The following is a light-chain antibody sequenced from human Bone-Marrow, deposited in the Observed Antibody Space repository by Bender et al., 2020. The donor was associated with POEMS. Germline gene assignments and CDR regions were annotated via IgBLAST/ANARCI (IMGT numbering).Light chain of an antibody. CDR3: CSYVGSRKWV. V-gene: IGLV2-23*02. CDR2: GVN. J-gene: IGLJ3*02. Sequence: QPVLAKSASVPASPGQSITISCIGNHNEIGGYNLLSWFQNPPGKGPKLLIFGVNKRPSGVSSRFSGSKSVNTASLTISALQPEDEATYYCCSYVGSRKWVFGEGTKLTVL. CDR1: HNEIGGYNL.